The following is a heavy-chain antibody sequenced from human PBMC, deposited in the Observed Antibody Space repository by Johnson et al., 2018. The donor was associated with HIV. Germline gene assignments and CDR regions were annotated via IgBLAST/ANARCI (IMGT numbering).Heavy chain of an antibody. J-gene: IGHJ3*02. CDR1: GFTFSSYG. D-gene: IGHD2-15*01. CDR3: AKEGSSSPWAFDI. CDR2: IWYDGSNK. Sequence: VHLVESGGGVVQPGRSLRLSCAASGFTFSSYGMHWVRQAPGKGLEWVAVIWYDGSNKYYADSVKGRFTISRDNSKNTLYLQMNNLRPEDTALYYCAKEGSSSPWAFDIWGQGTMVTVSS. V-gene: IGHV3-33*06.